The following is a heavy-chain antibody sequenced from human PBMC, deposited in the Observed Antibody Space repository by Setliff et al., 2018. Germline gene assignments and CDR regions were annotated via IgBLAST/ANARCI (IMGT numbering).Heavy chain of an antibody. J-gene: IGHJ4*02. CDR3: ARGRVEMATITPFDY. D-gene: IGHD5-12*01. Sequence: SETLSLTCALYGQSFSDYYWSWVRQPPGKGLEWIGEIYHSGSTNYNPSLKSRVTISVDTSKNQFSLKLSSVTAADTAVYYCARGRVEMATITPFDYWGQGTLVTVSS. V-gene: IGHV4-34*01. CDR1: GQSFSDYY. CDR2: IYHSGST.